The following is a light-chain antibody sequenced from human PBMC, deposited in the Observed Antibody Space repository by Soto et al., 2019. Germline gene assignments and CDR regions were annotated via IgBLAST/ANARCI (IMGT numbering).Light chain of an antibody. CDR1: QSVSSN. V-gene: IGKV3-15*01. J-gene: IGKJ1*01. CDR2: GAS. Sequence: EIVMTQSQATLSVSPGERATLSCTASQSVSSNLAWYQQKPGQAPRLLIYGASTRATGIPARFSGSGSGTEFTLTISSLQSEDFAVYYCQQYNNWPRTFGQGTKVDIK. CDR3: QQYNNWPRT.